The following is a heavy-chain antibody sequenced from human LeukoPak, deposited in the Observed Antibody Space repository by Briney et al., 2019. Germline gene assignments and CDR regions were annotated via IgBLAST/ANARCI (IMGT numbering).Heavy chain of an antibody. D-gene: IGHD3-9*01. CDR3: ATDILTDYFRIFDY. CDR1: GFTFSSYE. J-gene: IGHJ4*02. Sequence: GGSLRLTCAASGFTFSSYEMNWVRQAPGKGLEWVSYISNSGGTIYYADSVKGRFTISRDNAKNSLYLQMNSLRAEDRAVYYCATDILTDYFRIFDYWGQGTLVTVSS. V-gene: IGHV3-48*03. CDR2: ISNSGGTI.